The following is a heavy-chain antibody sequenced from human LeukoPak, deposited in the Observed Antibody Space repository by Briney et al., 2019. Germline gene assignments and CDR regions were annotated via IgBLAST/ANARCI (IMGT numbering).Heavy chain of an antibody. CDR2: ISGDGGST. CDR3: AMRDYDFWSGYYTSEYFQH. D-gene: IGHD3-3*01. J-gene: IGHJ1*01. CDR1: GFTFDEYA. V-gene: IGHV3-43*02. Sequence: PGGSLRLSCAACGFTFDEYAMHGVRQAPGKGLDWVSLISGDGGSTYYADSVKGRFTISRDNSKNSLYLQMNSLRTEDTALYYCAMRDYDFWSGYYTSEYFQHWGQGTLVTVSS.